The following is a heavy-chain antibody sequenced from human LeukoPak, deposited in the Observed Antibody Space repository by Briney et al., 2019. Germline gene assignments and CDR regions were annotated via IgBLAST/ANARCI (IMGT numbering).Heavy chain of an antibody. D-gene: IGHD2-2*01. CDR2: MNPNSGNT. CDR3: ARDRIVVVPAALYYYYGMDV. Sequence: ASVKVSCKASGYTFTSYDINWVRQATGQGLEWMGWMNPNSGNTGYAQKFQGGVTMTRNTSISTAYMELSSLRSEDTAVYYCARDRIVVVPAALYYYYGMDVWGQGTTVTVSS. CDR1: GYTFTSYD. V-gene: IGHV1-8*01. J-gene: IGHJ6*02.